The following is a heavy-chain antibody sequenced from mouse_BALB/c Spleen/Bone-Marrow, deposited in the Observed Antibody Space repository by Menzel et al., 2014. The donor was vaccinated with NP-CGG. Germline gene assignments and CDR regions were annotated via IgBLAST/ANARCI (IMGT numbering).Heavy chain of an antibody. V-gene: IGHV1-4*01. CDR3: AIRYYAMDY. J-gene: IGHJ4*01. CDR1: GYTFTTHT. D-gene: IGHD1-1*01. Sequence: VQGVESGAELARPGASVKMSCKASGYTFTTHTIHWMKQRPGQGMEWIGYIIPSSGYTNYNQKFKDKATLTADKSSSTAYVQLSSLTPEDSAVYYCAIRYYAMDYWGQGTSVTVSS. CDR2: IIPSSGYT.